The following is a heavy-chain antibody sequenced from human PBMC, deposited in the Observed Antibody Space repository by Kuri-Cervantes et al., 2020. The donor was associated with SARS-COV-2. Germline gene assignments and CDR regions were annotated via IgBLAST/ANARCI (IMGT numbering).Heavy chain of an antibody. V-gene: IGHV3-30*03. CDR2: ISYDGSNK. CDR3: ARGSLWRGGYNSHYYYGMDV. J-gene: IGHJ6*02. CDR1: GFTFSSYG. Sequence: LSLTCAASGFTFSSYGMHWVRQAPGEGLEWVAVISYDGSNKYYADSVKGRFTISRDNSKNTLYLQMNSLRAEDTAVYYCARGSLWRGGYNSHYYYGMDVWGQGTTVTVSS. D-gene: IGHD5-24*01.